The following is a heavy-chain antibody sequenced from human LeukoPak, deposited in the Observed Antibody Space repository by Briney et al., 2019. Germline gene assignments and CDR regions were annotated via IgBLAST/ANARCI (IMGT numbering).Heavy chain of an antibody. CDR2: INRDGSER. J-gene: IGHJ6*02. CDR3: ARRNAMDV. Sequence: GGSLRLSCAASGFTFSNYWMTWVRQAPGKGLEWVANINRDGSERYYVDSAKGRFTISRDDAKSSLYLQMNSLRAEDTAVYYCARRNAMDVWGQGTTVIVFS. V-gene: IGHV3-7*03. CDR1: GFTFSNYW.